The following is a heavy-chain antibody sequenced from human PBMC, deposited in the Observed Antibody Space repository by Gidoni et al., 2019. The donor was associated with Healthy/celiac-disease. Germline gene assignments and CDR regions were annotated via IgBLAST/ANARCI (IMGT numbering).Heavy chain of an antibody. CDR1: GGSIRSSSYY. D-gene: IGHD3-10*01. J-gene: IGHJ4*02. CDR3: ARENITMVQGVIDY. Sequence: QLQLQESGPGLVTPSETLSLTCTVSGGSIRSSSYYWRWIRQPPGKGLEGIGSIYYSGSTYYNPSLKSRVTISVDTSKNQFSLKLSSVTAADTAVYYCARENITMVQGVIDYWGQGTLVTVSS. V-gene: IGHV4-39*02. CDR2: IYYSGST.